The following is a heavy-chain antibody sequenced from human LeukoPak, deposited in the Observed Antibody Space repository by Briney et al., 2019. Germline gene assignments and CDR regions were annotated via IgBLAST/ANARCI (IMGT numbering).Heavy chain of an antibody. D-gene: IGHD4-11*01. CDR1: GFTFSSYS. CDR2: ISSISSTI. CDR3: ARDGASYSNYEGNFDY. Sequence: PGGSLRPSCAASGFTFSSYSMNWVRQAPGKGLEWVSYISSISSTIYYSDSVKGRFTISRDNAKNSLYLQMNSLRAEDTAVYYCARDGASYSNYEGNFDYWGQGTLVTVSS. J-gene: IGHJ4*02. V-gene: IGHV3-48*01.